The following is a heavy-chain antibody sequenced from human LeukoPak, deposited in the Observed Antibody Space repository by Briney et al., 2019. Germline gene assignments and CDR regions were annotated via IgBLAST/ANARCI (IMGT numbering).Heavy chain of an antibody. Sequence: ASVKVSCKASGYTFTGYYMHWVRQALGQGLEWMGWINPNSGGTNYAQKFQGRVTMTRDTSISTAYMELSRLRSDDTAVYYCVFSSGWYGSVYWGQGTLVTVSS. CDR1: GYTFTGYY. CDR3: VFSSGWYGSVY. J-gene: IGHJ4*02. CDR2: INPNSGGT. V-gene: IGHV1-2*02. D-gene: IGHD6-19*01.